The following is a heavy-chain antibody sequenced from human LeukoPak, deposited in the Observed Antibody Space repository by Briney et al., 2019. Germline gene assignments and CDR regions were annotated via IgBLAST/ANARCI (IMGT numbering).Heavy chain of an antibody. CDR3: ARASRAGYTGTFAY. D-gene: IGHD3-9*01. Sequence: GASVKVSCKASGGTFNSYAISWVRQAPGQGLEWMGRIIPIIGIANYAQKFQGRVTITADKSTSTAYMELSSLRSEDPAVYYCARASRAGYTGTFAYWGQGTLVTVSS. J-gene: IGHJ4*02. CDR1: GGTFNSYA. CDR2: IIPIIGIA. V-gene: IGHV1-69*04.